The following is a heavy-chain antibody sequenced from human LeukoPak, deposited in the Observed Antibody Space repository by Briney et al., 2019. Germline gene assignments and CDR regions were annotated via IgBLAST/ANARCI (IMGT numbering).Heavy chain of an antibody. CDR1: GFTVTNYA. D-gene: IGHD2-21*01. V-gene: IGHV3-23*01. CDR3: VKDVDGAGCFDAFDI. Sequence: GGSLRLSCAASGFTVTNYAMGWVRQAPGKGLEWGSGYSGRRSTTYYADAVQGRFIISRNNSTKMLYTQMNSLSLDETAISYCVKDVDGAGCFDAFDIWGQGTLVTVS. J-gene: IGHJ3*02. CDR2: YSGRRSTT.